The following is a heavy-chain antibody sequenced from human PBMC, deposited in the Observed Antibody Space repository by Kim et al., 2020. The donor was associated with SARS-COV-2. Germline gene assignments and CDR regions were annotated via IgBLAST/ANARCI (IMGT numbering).Heavy chain of an antibody. Sequence: ADSVKGRFTISRDNAKNSLYLQMNSLRAEDTALYYCAKLYSSSSRHFDYWGQGTLVTVSS. J-gene: IGHJ4*02. CDR3: AKLYSSSSRHFDY. V-gene: IGHV3-9*01. D-gene: IGHD6-6*01.